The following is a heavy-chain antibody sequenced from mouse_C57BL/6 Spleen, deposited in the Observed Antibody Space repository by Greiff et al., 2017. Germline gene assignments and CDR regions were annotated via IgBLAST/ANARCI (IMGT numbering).Heavy chain of an antibody. CDR1: GFTFSSYA. Sequence: EVKVEESGEGLVKPGGSLKLSCAASGFTFSSYAMSWVRQTPAKRLAWVAYISSGGDYIYYADTVKGRFTISRDNARNTLYLQMSSLKSEDTAVYYCTRGANWDEEYAMDYWGQGTSVTVSS. D-gene: IGHD4-1*01. V-gene: IGHV5S21*01. CDR2: ISSGGDYI. J-gene: IGHJ4*01. CDR3: TRGANWDEEYAMDY.